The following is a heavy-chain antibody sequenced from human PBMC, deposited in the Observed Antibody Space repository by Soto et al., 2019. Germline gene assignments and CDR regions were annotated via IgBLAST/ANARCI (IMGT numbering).Heavy chain of an antibody. J-gene: IGHJ6*03. Sequence: PSETLSLTCTVSGGPISSSDYYWGWIRQPPGKGLEWIGSFLYTGSTYYTPSLKSRVTISVDTAKNQFSLKLTSVTAADTAIYYCARGDIVVVPAALGYYYYMDVWGKGTTVTVSS. D-gene: IGHD2-2*01. V-gene: IGHV4-39*01. CDR3: ARGDIVVVPAALGYYYYMDV. CDR2: FLYTGST. CDR1: GGPISSSDYY.